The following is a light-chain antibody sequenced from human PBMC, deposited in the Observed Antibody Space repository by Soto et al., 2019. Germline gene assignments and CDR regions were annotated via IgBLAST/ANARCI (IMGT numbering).Light chain of an antibody. J-gene: IGKJ1*01. Sequence: DIVLTQSPGTLSLSPGERATLSCRSSQSVSSNYLAWYQQKPDQAPRLVIYDVSGRATGMPDRFSGSGSGTDFTLTIGRLEPEDSAVYCCQQYGISPTFGQGTKVEIK. CDR1: QSVSSNY. CDR2: DVS. V-gene: IGKV3-20*01. CDR3: QQYGISPT.